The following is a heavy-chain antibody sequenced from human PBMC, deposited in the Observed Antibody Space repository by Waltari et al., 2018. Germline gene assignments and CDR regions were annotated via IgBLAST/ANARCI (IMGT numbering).Heavy chain of an antibody. CDR2: IRGSGGST. V-gene: IGHV3-23*01. D-gene: IGHD3-9*01. J-gene: IGHJ4*02. CDR3: AKLRYFDWLPDYFDY. CDR1: GFTFSSYA. Sequence: EVQLLESGGGLVQPGGSLRLSCAASGFTFSSYAMSWVRQAPGKGLEWVSAIRGSGGSTYYADSVKGRFTISRDNSKNTLYLQMNSLRAEDTAVYYCAKLRYFDWLPDYFDYWGQGTLVTVSS.